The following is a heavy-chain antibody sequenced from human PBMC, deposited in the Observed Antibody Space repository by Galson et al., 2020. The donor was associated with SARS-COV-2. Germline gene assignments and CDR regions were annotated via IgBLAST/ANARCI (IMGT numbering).Heavy chain of an antibody. CDR1: GFTFGTFA. CDR2: ISGGGDST. Sequence: GGSLRLSCAASGFTFGTFAMSWVRQAPGKGLEWVSAISGGGDSTYYADSVKGRFTISRDNSKNTLYLQMNSLRAEDTAVYYCAKDTYSSGWYGNFDYWGQGTLVTVSS. J-gene: IGHJ4*02. CDR3: AKDTYSSGWYGNFDY. D-gene: IGHD6-19*01. V-gene: IGHV3-23*01.